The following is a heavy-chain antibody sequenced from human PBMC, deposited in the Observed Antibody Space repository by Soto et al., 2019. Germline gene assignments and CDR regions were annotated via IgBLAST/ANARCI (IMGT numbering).Heavy chain of an antibody. CDR3: ARVKRRITIFGVVIGRDRNWFDP. Sequence: SETLSLTCAVYGGSFSGYYWSWIRQPPGKGLEWIGEINHSGSTNYNPSLKSRVTISVDTSKNQFSLKLSSVTAADTAVYYCARVKRRITIFGVVIGRDRNWFDPWGQGTLVTVSS. J-gene: IGHJ5*02. CDR2: INHSGST. D-gene: IGHD3-3*01. V-gene: IGHV4-34*01. CDR1: GGSFSGYY.